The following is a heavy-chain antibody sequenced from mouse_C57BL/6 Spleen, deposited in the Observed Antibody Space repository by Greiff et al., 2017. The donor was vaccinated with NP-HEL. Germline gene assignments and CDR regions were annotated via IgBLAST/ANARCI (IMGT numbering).Heavy chain of an antibody. D-gene: IGHD2-5*01. Sequence: DVQLVESGGGLVKPGGSLKLSCAASGFTFSDYGMHWVRQAPEKGLEWVAYISSGSSTIYYADTVKGRFTISRDNAKNTLFLQMTSLRAEDTAMYYCARKSNYGPFDYWGQGTTLTVSS. CDR1: GFTFSDYG. V-gene: IGHV5-17*01. CDR2: ISSGSSTI. J-gene: IGHJ2*01. CDR3: ARKSNYGPFDY.